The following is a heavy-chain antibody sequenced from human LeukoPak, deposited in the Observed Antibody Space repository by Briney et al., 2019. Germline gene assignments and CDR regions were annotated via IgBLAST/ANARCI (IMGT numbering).Heavy chain of an antibody. J-gene: IGHJ4*02. D-gene: IGHD5-18*01. CDR2: ISSSGGST. V-gene: IGHV3-23*01. CDR3: AKDYAVGGYGHFDY. CDR1: GFIFSIYS. Sequence: PGGSLRLSCAASGFIFSIYSMSWVRQAPGKGLEWVSGISSSGGSTYYADSVKGRFTISRDNSKNTLYLQISSLRAEDTAVYYCAKDYAVGGYGHFDYWGQGTLVTVSS.